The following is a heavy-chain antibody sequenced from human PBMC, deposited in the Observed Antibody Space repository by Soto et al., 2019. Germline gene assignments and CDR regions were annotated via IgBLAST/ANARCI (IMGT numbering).Heavy chain of an antibody. CDR2: MNPNSGNT. V-gene: IGHV1-8*01. CDR1: GYTFTSYD. Sequence: QVQLVQSGPEVKKPGASVKVSCKASGYTFTSYDINWVRQAPGQGLEWMGWMNPNSGNTGYAQKFQGRVTMTRNTSISTAYMELSSMRAEDTAVYYCARGLPIDFNWGSWFDPWGQGTLVTVSS. D-gene: IGHD7-27*01. CDR3: ARGLPIDFNWGSWFDP. J-gene: IGHJ5*02.